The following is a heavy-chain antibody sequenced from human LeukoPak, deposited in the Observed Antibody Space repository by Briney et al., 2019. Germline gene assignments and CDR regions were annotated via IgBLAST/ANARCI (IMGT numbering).Heavy chain of an antibody. CDR1: GFTFSGYG. CDR3: AKDLPAAYFDY. CDR2: VWLDGSNI. V-gene: IGHV3-33*06. Sequence: GGSLRLSCAASGFTFSGYGMHWVRQAPGKGLEWVAVVWLDGSNIDYAASVQGRFTISRDNSKNTLYLQMNSLRVEDTAVYCCAKDLPAAYFDYWGQGTLVTVSS. J-gene: IGHJ4*02. D-gene: IGHD2-2*01.